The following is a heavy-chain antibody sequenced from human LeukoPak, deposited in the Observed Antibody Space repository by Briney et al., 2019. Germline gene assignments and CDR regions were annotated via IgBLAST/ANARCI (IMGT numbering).Heavy chain of an antibody. V-gene: IGHV4-59*01. Sequence: SETLSLTCTVSGVSINNYYWSWIRQPPGKGLEWIGYIYYTGSANYHPSLKSRVTMSVDTSKNQLSLKLNSVTAADTAVYYCARLLRYYDTSGYQEFDYWGQGTLATVSS. CDR3: ARLLRYYDTSGYQEFDY. CDR1: GVSINNYY. D-gene: IGHD3-22*01. J-gene: IGHJ4*02. CDR2: IYYTGSA.